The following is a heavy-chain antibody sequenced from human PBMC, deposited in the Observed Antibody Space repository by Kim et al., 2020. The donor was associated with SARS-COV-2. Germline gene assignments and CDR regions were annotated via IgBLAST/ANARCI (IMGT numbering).Heavy chain of an antibody. CDR1: GGTFSSYA. D-gene: IGHD3-22*01. Sequence: SVKVSCKASGGTFSSYAISWVRQAPGQGLEWMGGIIPIFGTANYAQKFQGRVTITADESTSTAYMELSSLRSEDTAVYYCAGDPYYYDSGDDWFDPWGQGTLVTVSS. CDR3: AGDPYYYDSGDDWFDP. CDR2: IIPIFGTA. J-gene: IGHJ5*02. V-gene: IGHV1-69*13.